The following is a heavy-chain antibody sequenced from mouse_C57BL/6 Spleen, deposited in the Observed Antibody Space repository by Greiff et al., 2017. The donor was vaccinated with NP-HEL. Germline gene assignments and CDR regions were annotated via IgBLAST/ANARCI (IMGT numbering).Heavy chain of an antibody. CDR1: GFTFSDYG. Sequence: EVQRVASGGGLVKPGGSLTLSCAASGFTFSDYGMPWVRQAPETGLEWVAYISSGRSAISYADPVQGRFTISRDNAKTTLFLQMTSLRSEDTSMYYCATLRVAYYAMDYWGQATSVTVAS. V-gene: IGHV5-17*01. J-gene: IGHJ4*01. D-gene: IGHD1-1*01. CDR2: ISSGRSAI. CDR3: ATLRVAYYAMDY.